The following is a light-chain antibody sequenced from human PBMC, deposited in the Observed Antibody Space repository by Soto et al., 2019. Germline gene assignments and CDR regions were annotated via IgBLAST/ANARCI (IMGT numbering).Light chain of an antibody. CDR2: GAS. CDR3: QQYGSSPWT. CDR1: QTIRSNY. J-gene: IGKJ1*01. V-gene: IGKV3-20*01. Sequence: ETVLTQSPGTLSLSPGERATLSCRASQTIRSNYLAWYRQTPGQAPRLRIYGASNRATGIADRFSGSVSGTDFTLIISRLEPEDFSLYYCQQYGSSPWTFGQGTKVEIK.